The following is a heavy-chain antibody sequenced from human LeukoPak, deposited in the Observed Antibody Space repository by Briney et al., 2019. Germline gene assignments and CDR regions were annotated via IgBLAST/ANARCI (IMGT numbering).Heavy chain of an antibody. V-gene: IGHV3-11*01. CDR2: LTLSGGDT. J-gene: IGHJ6*02. CDR1: GFTLTDYP. D-gene: IGHD3-10*01. Sequence: PGGSLRLSCAASGFTLTDYPMSWAPQLPGKGGEWASPLTLSGGDTYHADTVKGRFTISRDNAKNSLYLQMNSLRAEDTAVYYCARESNRLLWFGESLGMDVWGQGTTVTVSS. CDR3: ARESNRLLWFGESLGMDV.